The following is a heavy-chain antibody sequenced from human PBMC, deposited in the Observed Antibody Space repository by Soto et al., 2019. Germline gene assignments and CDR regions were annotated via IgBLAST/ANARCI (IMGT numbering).Heavy chain of an antibody. CDR2: INPSGVST. D-gene: IGHD3-22*01. J-gene: IGHJ4*02. Sequence: ASVKVSCKASGYTFTSYYMHWERQAPGQGLEWMGIINPSGVSTSYAQKFQGRVTMTRDTSTSTVYMELSSLRSEDTAVYYCARGRRGYYDSSGYRGFDYWGQGTLVAVSS. CDR1: GYTFTSYY. CDR3: ARGRRGYYDSSGYRGFDY. V-gene: IGHV1-46*01.